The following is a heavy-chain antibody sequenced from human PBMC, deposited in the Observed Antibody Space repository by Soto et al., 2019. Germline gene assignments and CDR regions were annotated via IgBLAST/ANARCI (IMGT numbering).Heavy chain of an antibody. CDR1: GYTFTSYY. V-gene: IGHV1-46*01. Sequence: ASVNVSCKASGYTFTSYYMHWVRQAPGQGLEWMGIINPSGGSTSYAQKFQGRVTMTRDTSTSTVYMELSSLRSEDTAVYYCASRLDSESGYYYYDMDVWGRGTTVTVSS. CDR3: ASRLDSESGYYYYDMDV. CDR2: INPSGGST. J-gene: IGHJ6*02. D-gene: IGHD3-10*01.